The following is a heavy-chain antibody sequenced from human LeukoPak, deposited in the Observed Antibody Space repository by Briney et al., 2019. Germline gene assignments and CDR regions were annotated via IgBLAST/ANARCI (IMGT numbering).Heavy chain of an antibody. V-gene: IGHV5-10-1*01. CDR3: ARSARYNSGWYYYYGMDV. J-gene: IGHJ6*02. D-gene: IGHD6-19*01. CDR1: GYSFSSYW. CDR2: IDPSDSYS. Sequence: GESLKISCQGSGYSFSSYWISWVRQMPGKGLEWMGRIDPSDSYSNYSPSFQGHVAISVDKSISTAYLQWSGLKAWDTAMYYCARSARYNSGWYYYYGMDVWGQGTTVTVSS.